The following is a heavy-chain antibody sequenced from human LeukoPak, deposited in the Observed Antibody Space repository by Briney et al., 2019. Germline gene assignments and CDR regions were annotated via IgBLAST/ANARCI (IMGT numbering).Heavy chain of an antibody. Sequence: PSETLSLTCTVSGGSISSYYWSWIRQPPGKGLEWIAYIYHSGSTNYNPSLKSRVTISVDTSKNQFSLKLSSVTAADTAVYYCARLYYYDSGTFYNGLDSWGQGTLVTVSS. CDR3: ARLYYYDSGTFYNGLDS. J-gene: IGHJ5*01. V-gene: IGHV4-59*01. CDR2: IYHSGST. CDR1: GGSISSYY. D-gene: IGHD3-10*01.